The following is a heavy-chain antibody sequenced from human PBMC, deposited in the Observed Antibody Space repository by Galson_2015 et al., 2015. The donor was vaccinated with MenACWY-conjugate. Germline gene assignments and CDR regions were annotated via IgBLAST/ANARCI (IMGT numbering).Heavy chain of an antibody. D-gene: IGHD6-25*01. CDR1: GFAFSNYC. J-gene: IGHJ6*02. Sequence: SLRLSCAASGFAFSNYCMHWVRQAPGKGLECVSRICAGGISIMYGDSVRGRFTISRDDAENTLYLQMDRLRADDTAVYFCVRGSGGWSGMDIWGQGTTVTVSS. CDR2: ICAGGISI. V-gene: IGHV3-74*03. CDR3: VRGSGGWSGMDI.